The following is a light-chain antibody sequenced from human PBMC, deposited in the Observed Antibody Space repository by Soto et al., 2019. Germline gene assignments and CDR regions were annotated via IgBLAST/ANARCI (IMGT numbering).Light chain of an antibody. CDR2: SST. J-gene: IGLJ2*01. Sequence: QSVLTQPPSASGTPGQRVTISCSGSRSNIGSNPVSWYQQLPGTAPKLLIYSSTRRPSGVPDRFSGSKSGTSASLAISGLQSEDEADYPREASDDRLNGFMVFGGGTKLTVL. CDR1: RSNIGSNP. V-gene: IGLV1-44*01. CDR3: EASDDRLNGFMV.